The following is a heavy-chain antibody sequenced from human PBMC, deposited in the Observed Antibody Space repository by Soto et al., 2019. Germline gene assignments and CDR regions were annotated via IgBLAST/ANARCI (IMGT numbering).Heavy chain of an antibody. CDR2: IFYSGST. Sequence: QVQLQESGPGLVKPSQTLSLTCTVSGGSISSGNYYWSWIRQHPGKGLEWIGYIFYSGSTYYNPSPKSRVTISVDTSKNRFSLKLSSVTAADTAVYYWARGGSGDIVVVAAIDYWGQGTLVTVSS. J-gene: IGHJ4*02. D-gene: IGHD2-15*01. CDR1: GGSISSGNYY. CDR3: ARGGSGDIVVVAAIDY. V-gene: IGHV4-31*03.